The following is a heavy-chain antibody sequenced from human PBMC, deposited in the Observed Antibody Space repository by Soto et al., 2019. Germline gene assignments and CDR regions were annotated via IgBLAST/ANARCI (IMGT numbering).Heavy chain of an antibody. CDR3: ARDSSGYTNWFDP. V-gene: IGHV1-69*13. D-gene: IGHD3-22*01. CDR1: GGTFSSYA. J-gene: IGHJ5*02. Sequence: SVKVSCKTSGGTFSSYAISWVRQAPGQGLEWMGGIIPILGTANYAQKFQGRVTITADESTSTAYMELSSLRSEDTAVYYCARDSSGYTNWFDPWGQGTLVTVSS. CDR2: IIPILGTA.